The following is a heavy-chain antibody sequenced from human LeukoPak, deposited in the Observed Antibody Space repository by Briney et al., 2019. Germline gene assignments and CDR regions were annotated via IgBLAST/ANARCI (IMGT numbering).Heavy chain of an antibody. V-gene: IGHV4-39*07. CDR2: IYYSGST. CDR1: GGSISSSSYY. D-gene: IGHD3-16*01. CDR3: ARTGGETTTLRDY. Sequence: SETLSLTCTVSGGSISSSSYYWGWIRQPPGKGLEWIGSIYYSGSTYYNPSLKSRVTISVDTSKNQFSLKLSSVTAADTAVYYCARTGGETTTLRDYWGQGTLVTVSS. J-gene: IGHJ4*02.